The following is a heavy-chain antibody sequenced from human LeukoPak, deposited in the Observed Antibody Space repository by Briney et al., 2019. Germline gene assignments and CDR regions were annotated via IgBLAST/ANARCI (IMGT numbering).Heavy chain of an antibody. CDR1: GYPFTTYY. D-gene: IGHD6-6*01. V-gene: IGHV1-2*02. CDR2: VNPNSGGT. CDR3: ARPSPRQLGNYYYYYMDV. Sequence: ASVKVSCKASGYPFTTYYIHWVRQAPGQTLEWMGWVNPNSGGTNYAQKFQGRVTMTRDTSISTAYMELSRLRSDDTAVYYCARPSPRQLGNYYYYYMDVWGKGTTVTVSS. J-gene: IGHJ6*03.